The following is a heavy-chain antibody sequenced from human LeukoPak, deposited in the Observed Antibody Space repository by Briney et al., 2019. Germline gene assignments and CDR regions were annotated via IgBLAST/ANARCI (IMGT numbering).Heavy chain of an antibody. CDR2: VYYSGST. CDR1: GRSISSSSYF. D-gene: IGHD3-22*01. CDR3: ATISFYDTLYFVY. Sequence: PSETLSLTCTVSGRSISSSSYFWAWIRQPPGKGLEWIGSVYYSGSTYYNPSLKSRVTISVDTSKNQFSLKLSSVSAADTAVYYCATISFYDTLYFVYWGQGTLVTVSS. V-gene: IGHV4-39*01. J-gene: IGHJ4*02.